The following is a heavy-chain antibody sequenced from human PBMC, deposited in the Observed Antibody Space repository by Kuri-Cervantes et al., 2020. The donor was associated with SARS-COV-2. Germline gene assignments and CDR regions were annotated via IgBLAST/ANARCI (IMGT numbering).Heavy chain of an antibody. CDR3: AAPSGVVPY. Sequence: SQTLSLTCAVSGGSISSGGYFWSWIRQPPGKGLEWIGYIYHSGSTYYNPSLKSRVTISVDRSKNQFSLKLRSVTAADTAVYYCAAPSGVVPYWGRGTLVTVSS. V-gene: IGHV4-30-2*01. J-gene: IGHJ4*02. D-gene: IGHD3-3*01. CDR1: GGSISSGGYF. CDR2: IYHSGST.